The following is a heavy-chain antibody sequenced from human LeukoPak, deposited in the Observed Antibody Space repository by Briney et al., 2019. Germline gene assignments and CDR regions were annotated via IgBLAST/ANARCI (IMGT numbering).Heavy chain of an antibody. Sequence: GSLRLSCAASGFTASNAWMSWVRQAPGKGLEWVGRIKSKTDGGTTDYTAPLKGRFTISREDSKNTLYLQMDSLKTEDTAVYYCTSGGHYFDPWGQGTLVTVSS. J-gene: IGHJ5*02. CDR2: IKSKTDGGTT. D-gene: IGHD1-26*01. CDR3: TSGGHYFDP. CDR1: GFTASNAW. V-gene: IGHV3-15*01.